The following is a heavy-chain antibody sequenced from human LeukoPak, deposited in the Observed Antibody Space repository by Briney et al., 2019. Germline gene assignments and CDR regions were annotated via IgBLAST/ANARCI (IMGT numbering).Heavy chain of an antibody. CDR3: ARFIAAPYYFDY. D-gene: IGHD6-13*01. J-gene: IGHJ4*02. V-gene: IGHV3-21*01. CDR2: ISSSSSYI. Sequence: GGSLRLSCAASGFTFTSYTMNWVRQAPGKGLEWVSSISSSSSYIYYADPVKGRFTISRDNAKNSLYLQMNSLRAEDTAVYYCARFIAAPYYFDYWGRGTLVTVSS. CDR1: GFTFTSYT.